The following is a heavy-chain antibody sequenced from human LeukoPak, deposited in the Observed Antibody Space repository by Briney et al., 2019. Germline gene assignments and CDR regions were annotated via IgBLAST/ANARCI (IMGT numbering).Heavy chain of an antibody. CDR2: IYHSGST. Sequence: PSETLSLTCAVSGGSISSGGYSWSWIRQPPGKGLEWIGYIYHSGSTYYNPSLKSRVTISVDASKNQFSLKLSSVTAADTAVYYCARLRVVIVPAAMDYWGQGTLVTVSS. J-gene: IGHJ4*02. V-gene: IGHV4-30-2*05. CDR1: GGSISSGGYS. D-gene: IGHD2-2*01. CDR3: ARLRVVIVPAAMDY.